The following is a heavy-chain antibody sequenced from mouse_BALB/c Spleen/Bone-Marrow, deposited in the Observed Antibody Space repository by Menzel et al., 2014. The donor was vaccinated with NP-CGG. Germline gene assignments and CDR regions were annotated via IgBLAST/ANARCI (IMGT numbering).Heavy chain of an antibody. D-gene: IGHD3-1*01. Sequence: QVQLPQSGAELARPGASVKLSCKASGYTFTSYWMQWVKQRPGQGLEWIGAIYPGDGDTRYTQKFKGKATLTADKSSSTAYMQLSSLASEDSAVYYWARSSGYVPYAMDHWAQATPVTVSS. CDR3: ARSSGYVPYAMDH. V-gene: IGHV1-87*01. CDR2: IYPGDGDT. CDR1: GYTFTSYW. J-gene: IGHJ4*01.